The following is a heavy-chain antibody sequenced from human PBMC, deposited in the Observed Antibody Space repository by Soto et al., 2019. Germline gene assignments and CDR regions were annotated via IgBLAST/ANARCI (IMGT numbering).Heavy chain of an antibody. CDR3: ARFYMVRGVMGAFDI. Sequence: SETPSLTCTVSGGSISSGDYYWSWIRQPPGKGLEWIGYIYYSGSTYYNPSLKSRVTISVDTSKNQFSLKLSSVTAADTAVYYCARFYMVRGVMGAFDIWGQGTMVTVSS. CDR2: IYYSGST. CDR1: GGSISSGDYY. D-gene: IGHD3-10*01. V-gene: IGHV4-30-4*01. J-gene: IGHJ3*02.